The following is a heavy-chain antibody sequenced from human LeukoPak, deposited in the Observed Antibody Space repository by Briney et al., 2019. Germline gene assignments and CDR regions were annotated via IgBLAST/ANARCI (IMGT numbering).Heavy chain of an antibody. CDR2: ISGSGGST. J-gene: IGHJ6*02. D-gene: IGHD3-3*01. Sequence: PGGSLRLSCAASGFAVNSNYMNWVRQAPGKGLEWVSAISGSGGSTYYADSVKGRFTISRDNSKNTLYLQMNSLRAEDTAVYYCAKGYDFWSGAGFGMDVWGQGTTVTVSS. CDR3: AKGYDFWSGAGFGMDV. V-gene: IGHV3-23*01. CDR1: GFAVNSNY.